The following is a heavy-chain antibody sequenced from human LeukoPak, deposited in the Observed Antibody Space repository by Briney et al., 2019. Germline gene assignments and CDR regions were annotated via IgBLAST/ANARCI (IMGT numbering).Heavy chain of an antibody. J-gene: IGHJ4*02. Sequence: TGGSLRLSCVASGFTFSNYWMLWVRQAPGKGLMWVSLISTDGKSTRYADSVKGRFTISRDNSKNTLYLQMNSLRAEDTAVYYCAKGRISPIPSSFDYWGQGTLVTVSS. D-gene: IGHD2/OR15-2a*01. CDR3: AKGRISPIPSSFDY. CDR1: GFTFSNYW. V-gene: IGHV3-74*01. CDR2: ISTDGKST.